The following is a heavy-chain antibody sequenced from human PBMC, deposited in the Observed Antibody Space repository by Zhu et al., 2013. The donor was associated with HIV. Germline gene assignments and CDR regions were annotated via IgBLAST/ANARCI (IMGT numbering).Heavy chain of an antibody. J-gene: IGHJ6*02. CDR2: MNPNSGNT. Sequence: QVQLVQSGAEVKKPGASVKVSCKASGYTFTSYDINWVRQATGQGLEWMGWMNPNSGNTGYAQKFQGRVTMTRDTSISTAYMELSRLRSDDTAVYYCARDVRFEYGMDVVGPRDHGSPVSS. CDR1: GYTFTSYD. CDR3: ARDVRFEYGMDV. V-gene: IGHV1-8*02.